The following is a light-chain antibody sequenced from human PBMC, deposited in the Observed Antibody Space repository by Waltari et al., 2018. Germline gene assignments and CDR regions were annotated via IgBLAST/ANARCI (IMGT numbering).Light chain of an antibody. J-gene: IGLJ3*02. CDR1: GSDVGDFKY. CDR2: DVT. V-gene: IGLV2-11*01. Sequence: QSALTQPRSVSGSPGQSVTISCTGIGSDVGDFKYVSWYQQHPGKAPKLVIYDVTQRPSGVPARFSGSRSGYSASLTVSGLQGEDEAVYYCCSYAGSWVFGGGTKLTVL. CDR3: CSYAGSWV.